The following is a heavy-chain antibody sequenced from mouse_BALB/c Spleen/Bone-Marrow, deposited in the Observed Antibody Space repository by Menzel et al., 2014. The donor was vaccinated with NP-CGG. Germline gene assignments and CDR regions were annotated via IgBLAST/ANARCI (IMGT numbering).Heavy chain of an antibody. CDR2: IYYSGTI. V-gene: IGHV3-5*02. D-gene: IGHD2-1*01. CDR3: ARYGNYFDV. CDR1: GISTTTGNYR. J-gene: IGHJ1*01. Sequence: EVQLVESGPGLVKPSQTVSLTCTVTGISTTTGNYRWSWIRQFPGNKLEWIGYIYYSGTITYNPSLTSRTTITRDTSKNQFFLEMNYLTAEDTATYYCARYGNYFDVWGAGTTVTVSS.